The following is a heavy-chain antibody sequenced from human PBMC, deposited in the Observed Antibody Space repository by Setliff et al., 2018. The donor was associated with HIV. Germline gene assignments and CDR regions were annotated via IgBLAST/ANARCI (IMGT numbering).Heavy chain of an antibody. CDR1: GFNFRSYS. Sequence: GGSLRLSCLGSGFNFRSYSMHWVRQAPGKGLVWVARIDSDESTTISADSVKGRFTISRDNAKNTLLLQMNRLTVEDTAVYYCARDHGFPPWPSHSSGSMDYWGQGTLVTVS. CDR3: ARDHGFPPWPSHSSGSMDY. D-gene: IGHD6-19*01. V-gene: IGHV3-74*01. CDR2: IDSDESTT. J-gene: IGHJ4*02.